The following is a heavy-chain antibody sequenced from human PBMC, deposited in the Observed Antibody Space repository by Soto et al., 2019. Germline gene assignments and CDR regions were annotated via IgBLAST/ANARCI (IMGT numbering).Heavy chain of an antibody. D-gene: IGHD7-27*01. Sequence: EVQLLESGGGLVQPGGSLRLACATSGFILSDCAMNWVRQAPGKGLEWVSYISSSSSVIDYADSVKGRFTVSRDNARNSLYLQMNSLRAEDTAVYNCARDLSWGSNWYYYMDVWGKGTTVTVSS. CDR3: ARDLSWGSNWYYYMDV. CDR2: ISSSSSVI. V-gene: IGHV3-48*01. CDR1: GFILSDCA. J-gene: IGHJ6*03.